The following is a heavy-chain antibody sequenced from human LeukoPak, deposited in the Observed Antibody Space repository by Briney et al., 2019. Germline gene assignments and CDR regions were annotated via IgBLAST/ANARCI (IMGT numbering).Heavy chain of an antibody. CDR2: ISGYNYNT. D-gene: IGHD5-12*01. J-gene: IGHJ4*02. V-gene: IGHV1-18*01. CDR3: ARDKSVATAPRHPFDY. Sequence: GLEWLGWISGYNYNTNYAQTFRGRATVTIDTSTITAYMELRSLTSDDTAVYYCARDKSVATAPRHPFDYWGQGTLITVSS.